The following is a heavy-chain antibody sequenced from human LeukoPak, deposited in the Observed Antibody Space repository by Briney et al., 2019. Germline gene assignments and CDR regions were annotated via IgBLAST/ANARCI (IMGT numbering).Heavy chain of an antibody. V-gene: IGHV3-30*02. CDR3: ARVGKQQLVRYYYYMDV. D-gene: IGHD6-13*01. CDR2: IRYDGSNK. Sequence: GGSLRLSCAASGFTFSSYGMHWVRQAPGKGLEWVAFIRYDGSNKYYADSVKGRFTISRDNSKNSLYLQMNSLRAEDTAVYYCARVGKQQLVRYYYYMDVWGKGTTVTVSS. CDR1: GFTFSSYG. J-gene: IGHJ6*03.